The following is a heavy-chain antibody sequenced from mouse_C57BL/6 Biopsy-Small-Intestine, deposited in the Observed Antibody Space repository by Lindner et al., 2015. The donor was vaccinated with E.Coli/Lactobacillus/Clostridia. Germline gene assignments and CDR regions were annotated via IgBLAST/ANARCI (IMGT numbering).Heavy chain of an antibody. CDR2: ISSGGSYT. CDR1: RFTFSTYG. CDR3: VRQGYYDAMDY. V-gene: IGHV5-6*01. Sequence: VQLQESGGDLVKPGGSLKLSCAASRFTFSTYGMSWVRQTPDKRLEWVATISSGGSYTYYPDSVKGRFTISRDNAKNTLYLQMGSLKSEDTAMYYCVRQGYYDAMDYWGQGTSVTVSS. D-gene: IGHD2-2*01. J-gene: IGHJ4*01.